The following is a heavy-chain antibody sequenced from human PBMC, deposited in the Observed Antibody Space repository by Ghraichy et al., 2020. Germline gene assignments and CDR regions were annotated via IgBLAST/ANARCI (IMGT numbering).Heavy chain of an antibody. CDR1: GFTFSSYA. D-gene: IGHD4-17*01. CDR2: ISYDGSNK. Sequence: LSLTCAASGFTFSSYAMHWVRQAPGKGLEWVAVISYDGSNKYYADSVKGRFTISRDNSKNTLYLQMNSLRAEDTAVYYCARDDYGDPPDAFDIWGQGTMVTVSS. CDR3: ARDDYGDPPDAFDI. J-gene: IGHJ3*02. V-gene: IGHV3-30*04.